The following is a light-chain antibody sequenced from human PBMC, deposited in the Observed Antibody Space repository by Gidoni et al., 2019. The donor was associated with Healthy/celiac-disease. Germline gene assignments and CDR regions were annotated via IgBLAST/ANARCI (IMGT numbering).Light chain of an antibody. CDR2: AAS. J-gene: IGKJ4*01. V-gene: IGKV1-39*01. Sequence: DIQMTQSPSSLSASVGDRVTITCRASQSISSYLNWYQQKPGKAPKLLIYAASSLQSGVPSRFSGSGSGTDFTLTISSLQPEDFATYYCQHQGTFXGXTKVEIK. CDR1: QSISSY. CDR3: QHQGT.